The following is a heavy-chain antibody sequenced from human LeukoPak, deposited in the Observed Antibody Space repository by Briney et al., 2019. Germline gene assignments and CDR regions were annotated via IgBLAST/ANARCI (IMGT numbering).Heavy chain of an antibody. D-gene: IGHD3-22*01. CDR3: ATTYYYDSSGYYPFDY. CDR1: VFSFSRYA. J-gene: IGHJ4*02. Sequence: PGGSLRLSCSASVFSFSRYAMHWVRQAPGKGLEYVSAISSIGGSTYYADSVKGRFTISRDNSKNTLYLQMSSLRAEDTAVYYCATTYYYDSSGYYPFDYWGQGTLVTVSS. CDR2: ISSIGGST. V-gene: IGHV3-64D*09.